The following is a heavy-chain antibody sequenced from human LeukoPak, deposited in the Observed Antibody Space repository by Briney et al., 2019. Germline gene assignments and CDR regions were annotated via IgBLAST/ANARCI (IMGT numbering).Heavy chain of an antibody. Sequence: PGGSLRLSCAASGFTFSSYGMHWVRQAPGKGLEWVAFIRYDGSNKYYADSVKGRFTISRDNSKNTLYLQMNSLRAEDTAVYYCAKDRGKAIAVAFDYWGQGTLVTVSS. CDR1: GFTFSSYG. D-gene: IGHD6-19*01. CDR3: AKDRGKAIAVAFDY. V-gene: IGHV3-30*02. J-gene: IGHJ4*02. CDR2: IRYDGSNK.